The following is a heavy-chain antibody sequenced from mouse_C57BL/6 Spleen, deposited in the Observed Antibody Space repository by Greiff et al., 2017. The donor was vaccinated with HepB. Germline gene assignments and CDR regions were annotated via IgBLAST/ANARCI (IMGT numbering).Heavy chain of an antibody. J-gene: IGHJ4*01. CDR3: AREGVYDGYYDYAMDY. CDR2: INYDGSST. V-gene: IGHV5-16*01. CDR1: GFTFSDYY. D-gene: IGHD2-3*01. Sequence: EVHLVESEGGLVQPGRSMKLSCTASGFTFSDYYMAWVRQVPEKGLEWVANINYDGSSTYYLDSLKSRFIISRDNAKNILYLQMSSLKSEDTATYYCAREGVYDGYYDYAMDYWGQGTSVTVSS.